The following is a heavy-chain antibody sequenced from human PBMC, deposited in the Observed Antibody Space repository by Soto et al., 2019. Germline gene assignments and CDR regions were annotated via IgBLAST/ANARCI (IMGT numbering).Heavy chain of an antibody. V-gene: IGHV4-61*08. D-gene: IGHD6-25*01. CDR1: DDSFRGADYY. CDR2: TYYNGDT. Sequence: VLLQESGPGLLRPSETLSLTCTVSDDSFRGADYYWSWIRQPLGKGPEWIGYTYYNGDTKYNPALKSRVTMSVDTSKNQFSRRLSSVTDADTAVYFCARGPGYIDGGRTFNFWGRGILVTVSS. CDR3: ARGPGYIDGGRTFNF. J-gene: IGHJ4*02.